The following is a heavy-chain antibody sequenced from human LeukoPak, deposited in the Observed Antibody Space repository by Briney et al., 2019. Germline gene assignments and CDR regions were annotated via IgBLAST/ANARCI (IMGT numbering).Heavy chain of an antibody. CDR2: IYYSGST. CDR3: ARGDSYGNDY. D-gene: IGHD5-18*01. V-gene: IGHV4-31*03. CDR1: GGSISSGGYY. Sequence: SETLSLTCTVSGGSISSGGYYWRWIRQHPGKGLEWIGYIYYSGSTYYNPSPKSRVTISVDTSKNQFSLKLSSVTAADTAVYYCARGDSYGNDYWGQGTLVTVSS. J-gene: IGHJ4*02.